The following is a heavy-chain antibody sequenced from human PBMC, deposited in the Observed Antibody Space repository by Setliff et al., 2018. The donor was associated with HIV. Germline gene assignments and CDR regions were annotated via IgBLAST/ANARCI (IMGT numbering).Heavy chain of an antibody. Sequence: VKVSCKASGYIFSDYYIHWVRQAPGQGLEWMGRIIPNSGGTNYAQKFQGRVTMTRDTSISTAYMELSSLRSEDTAVYYCARDIGLSNWGQGTLVTVSS. J-gene: IGHJ4*02. CDR2: IIPNSGGT. D-gene: IGHD2-21*02. CDR1: GYIFSDYY. V-gene: IGHV1-2*06. CDR3: ARDIGLSN.